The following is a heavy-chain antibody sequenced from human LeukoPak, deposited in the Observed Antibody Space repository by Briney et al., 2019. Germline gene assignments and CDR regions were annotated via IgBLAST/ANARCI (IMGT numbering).Heavy chain of an antibody. D-gene: IGHD2-21*01. J-gene: IGHJ5*02. Sequence: QPGGSLRLSCAASGFTSSSYGMHGVREAPGKGLEGVAVIWYDGSNKYYAHSVKGRFTIPRDNSKNTLYPQMNSLRAEDTSVYYCARSPTGENWFDPWGQGTLVTVSS. CDR3: ARSPTGENWFDP. V-gene: IGHV3-33*01. CDR1: GFTSSSYG. CDR2: IWYDGSNK.